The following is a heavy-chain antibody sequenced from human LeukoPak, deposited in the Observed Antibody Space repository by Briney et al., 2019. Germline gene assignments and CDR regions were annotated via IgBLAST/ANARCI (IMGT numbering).Heavy chain of an antibody. D-gene: IGHD1-26*01. CDR3: ARDRGAWELGGEFDY. CDR2: IYYSGST. CDR1: GGSISSGGYY. V-gene: IGHV4-31*03. Sequence: PSETLSLTCTVSGGSISSGGYYWRWIRQHPGKGLEWIGYIYYSGSTYYNPSLKSRVSISVDTSKNQFSLKLSSVTAADTAVYYCARDRGAWELGGEFDYWGQGTLVTVSS. J-gene: IGHJ4*02.